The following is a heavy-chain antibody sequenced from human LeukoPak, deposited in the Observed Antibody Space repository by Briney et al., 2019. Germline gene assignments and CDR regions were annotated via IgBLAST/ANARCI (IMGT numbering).Heavy chain of an antibody. CDR1: GFTFRSYA. D-gene: IGHD2-21*02. V-gene: IGHV3-74*01. J-gene: IGHJ4*02. CDR2: VKSDGSST. CDR3: ARDGFLGPVTAYLDY. Sequence: GGSLRLSCAASGFTFRSYAMHWVRQAPGKGLVWVSRVKSDGSSTTYADYVKGRFTISRDNARNTLYLQMKGLRAEDTAVYYCARDGFLGPVTAYLDYWGQGTPVTVSS.